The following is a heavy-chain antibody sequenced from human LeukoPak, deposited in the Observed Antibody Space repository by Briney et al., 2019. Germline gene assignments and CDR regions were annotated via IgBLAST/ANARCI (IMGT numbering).Heavy chain of an antibody. CDR2: INLDGSEK. CDR3: ARDVSVENGRASRIHLDS. V-gene: IGHV3-7*03. Sequence: GGSLRLSCAASGFTFTSYWMNWVRQAPGKGLELVANINLDGSEKYYVDSVKGRFTISREDGKNSMIMQMNRLRAEDPAVYYCARDVSVENGRASRIHLDSWGQGTLVSVSS. J-gene: IGHJ4*02. D-gene: IGHD2-15*01. CDR1: GFTFTSYW.